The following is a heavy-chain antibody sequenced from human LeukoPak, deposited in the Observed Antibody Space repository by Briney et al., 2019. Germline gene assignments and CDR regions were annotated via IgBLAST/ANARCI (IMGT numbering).Heavy chain of an antibody. V-gene: IGHV4-4*02. Sequence: SGTLSLTCAVSGGSISSSNWWSWVRQPPGKGLEWIGEIYHSGSTNYNPSLKSRVTISVDKSKNQFSLKLSSVTAADTAVYYCARIGGSPAGDAFDIWGQGTMVTVSS. CDR2: IYHSGST. J-gene: IGHJ3*02. D-gene: IGHD1-26*01. CDR1: GGSISSSNW. CDR3: ARIGGSPAGDAFDI.